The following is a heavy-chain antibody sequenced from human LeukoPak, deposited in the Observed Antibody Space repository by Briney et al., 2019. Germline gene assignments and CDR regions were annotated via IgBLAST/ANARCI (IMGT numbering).Heavy chain of an antibody. CDR3: AREHLRFLEWLVNDAFDI. D-gene: IGHD3-3*01. Sequence: GRSLRLSCAASGFTFSSYAIHWVRQAPGKGLEWVAVISYDGSNKYYADSVKGRFTISRDNSKNTLYLQMNSLRAEDTAVYYCAREHLRFLEWLVNDAFDIWGQGTMVTVSS. J-gene: IGHJ3*02. CDR2: ISYDGSNK. V-gene: IGHV3-30-3*01. CDR1: GFTFSSYA.